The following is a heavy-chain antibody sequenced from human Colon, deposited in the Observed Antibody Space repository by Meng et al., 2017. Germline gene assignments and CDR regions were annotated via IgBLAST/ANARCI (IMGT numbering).Heavy chain of an antibody. CDR2: MNPNSDNT. D-gene: IGHD2/OR15-2a*01. CDR1: GYAFTSYE. Sequence: QVQLVQSGAEVKKPGASVKVSCKASGYAFTSYEINWVRQAPGQGLEWMGWMNPNSDNTASAQHFLGRVTMTRDTSINTAYMEVTSVRFDDTAVYYCARDRIGGFDLWGQGTLVTVSS. CDR3: ARDRIGGFDL. J-gene: IGHJ4*02. V-gene: IGHV1-8*01.